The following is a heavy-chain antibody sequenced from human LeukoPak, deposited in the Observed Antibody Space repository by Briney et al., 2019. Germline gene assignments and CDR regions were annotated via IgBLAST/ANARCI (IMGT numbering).Heavy chain of an antibody. D-gene: IGHD2-8*01. Sequence: SETLSLTCAVYGGSFSGYYWSWIRQPPGKGLEWIGEINHSGSTNYNPSPKSRVTISVDTSKNQFSLKLSSVTAADTAVYYCAREGVLGVSFIPYFDYWGQETLVTVSS. V-gene: IGHV4-34*01. CDR1: GGSFSGYY. CDR2: INHSGST. CDR3: AREGVLGVSFIPYFDY. J-gene: IGHJ4*02.